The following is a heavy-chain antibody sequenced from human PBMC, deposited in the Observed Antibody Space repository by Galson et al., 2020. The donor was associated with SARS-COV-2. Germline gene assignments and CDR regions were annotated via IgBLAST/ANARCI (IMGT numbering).Heavy chain of an antibody. CDR3: ARGGHVDTAMVTPGSYGMDV. J-gene: IGHJ6*02. CDR2: ISAYNGNT. Sequence: ASVKVSCKASGYTFTSYGISWVRQAPGQGLEWMGWISAYNGNTNYAQKLQGRVTMTTDTSTSTAYMELRSLRSDDTAVYYCARGGHVDTAMVTPGSYGMDVWGQGTTVTVSS. CDR1: GYTFTSYG. V-gene: IGHV1-18*01. D-gene: IGHD5-18*01.